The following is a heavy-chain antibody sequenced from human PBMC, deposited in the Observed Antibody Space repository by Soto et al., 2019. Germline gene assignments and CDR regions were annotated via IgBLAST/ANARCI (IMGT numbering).Heavy chain of an antibody. CDR2: IYYSGST. J-gene: IGHJ6*02. CDR3: ARDRKIAYYDFWSGYYTGQGSGYYYGMDV. CDR1: GGSISSYY. V-gene: IGHV4-59*01. D-gene: IGHD3-3*01. Sequence: SETLSITCTVSGGSISSYYWSWIRQPPGKGLEWIGYIYYSGSTNYNPSLKSRVTISVDTSKNQFSLKLSSVTAADTAVYYCARDRKIAYYDFWSGYYTGQGSGYYYGMDVWGQGTTVTVSS.